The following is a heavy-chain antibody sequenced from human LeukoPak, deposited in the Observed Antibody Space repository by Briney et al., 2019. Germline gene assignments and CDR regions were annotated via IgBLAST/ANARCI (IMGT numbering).Heavy chain of an antibody. CDR1: GFTFSSYA. J-gene: IGHJ4*02. V-gene: IGHV3-23*01. CDR3: TRDSSGWFDY. Sequence: GGSLRLSCAASGFTFSSYAMSWVRQAPGKGLEWVSGISGTGGNTYYADSVKGRFTISRDNAKNSLYLQMNSLRAEDTAVYYCTRDSSGWFDYWGQGTLVTVSS. CDR2: ISGTGGNT. D-gene: IGHD6-19*01.